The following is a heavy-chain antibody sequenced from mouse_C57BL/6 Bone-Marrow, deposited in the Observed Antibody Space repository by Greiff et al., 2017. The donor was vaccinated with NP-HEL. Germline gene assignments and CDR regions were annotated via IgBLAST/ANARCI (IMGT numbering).Heavy chain of an antibody. CDR1: GFTFSSYT. J-gene: IGHJ2*01. V-gene: IGHV5-9*01. CDR3: ARVLYFDY. Sequence: EVNVVESGGGLVKPGGSLKLSCAASGFTFSSYTMSWVRQTPEKRLEWVATISGGGGNTYYPDSVKGRFTISRDNAKNTLYLQMSSLRSEDTALYYCARVLYFDYWGQGTTLTVSS. CDR2: ISGGGGNT.